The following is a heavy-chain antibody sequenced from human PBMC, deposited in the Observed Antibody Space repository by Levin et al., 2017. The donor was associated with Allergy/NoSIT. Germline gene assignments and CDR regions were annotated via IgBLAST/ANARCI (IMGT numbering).Heavy chain of an antibody. CDR2: IKTKAEGEPR. Sequence: GGSLRLSCVASGFTFSHVWMHWVRQAPGKGLEWVGRIKTKAEGEPRDYGAPVKGRFTISRDDSKSTLYLQMNSPETEDTAVYFCTTAEVIDAFDIWGQGTMVTVSS. CDR3: TTAEVIDAFDI. V-gene: IGHV3-15*01. D-gene: IGHD2-21*01. J-gene: IGHJ3*02. CDR1: GFTFSHVW.